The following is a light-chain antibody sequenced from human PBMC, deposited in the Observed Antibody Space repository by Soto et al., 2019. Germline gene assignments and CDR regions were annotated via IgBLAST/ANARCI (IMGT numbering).Light chain of an antibody. Sequence: EIVLTQSPATLSLSRGERAILSCRASQSVSSYLAWYQQKPGQAPRLLIYDASNRATGIPARVSGNGSGTDFTLTISSLEPEDFAVYYCQQRSNWPPWTFGQGTKVEI. CDR1: QSVSSY. CDR3: QQRSNWPPWT. J-gene: IGKJ1*01. V-gene: IGKV3-11*01. CDR2: DAS.